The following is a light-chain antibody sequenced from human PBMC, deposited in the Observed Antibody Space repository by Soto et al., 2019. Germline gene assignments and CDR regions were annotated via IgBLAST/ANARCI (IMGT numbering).Light chain of an antibody. J-gene: IGKJ2*01. V-gene: IGKV3-15*01. Sequence: EIVMTQSPATLSVSPGERATLSRRASQSVSSNLAWYQQKPGQAPRLLIYGASTRATGIPARFSGSGSGTEFTLTISSLQSEDFAVYYCQQYNNGYTFGQGTKLEIK. CDR3: QQYNNGYT. CDR1: QSVSSN. CDR2: GAS.